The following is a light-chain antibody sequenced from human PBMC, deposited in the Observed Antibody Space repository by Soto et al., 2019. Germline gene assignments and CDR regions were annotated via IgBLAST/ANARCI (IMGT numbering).Light chain of an antibody. V-gene: IGKV3-15*01. CDR3: QQYNNWPPKKT. Sequence: EIVMTQSPATLSVSPGERATLSCRASQSVSSNLAWYQHKPGQAPRLLIYGASTRATGIPDRFSGSGSGTAFTLTISSLQSEDFAVYDCQQYNNWPPKKTFGQGPKVEIK. J-gene: IGKJ1*01. CDR1: QSVSSN. CDR2: GAS.